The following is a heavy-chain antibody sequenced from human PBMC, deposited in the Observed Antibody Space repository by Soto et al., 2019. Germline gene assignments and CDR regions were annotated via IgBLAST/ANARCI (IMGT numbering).Heavy chain of an antibody. CDR3: ARDDVAFWATVRQASDM. Sequence: QVQLEQSGAEVKKPGASVKVSCKASGYTFSSYGISWVRQAPGQGLEWMGWISAYTGNTHYSQKVQGRVTVTIDTSTSTAYMELRSLRSDDTAVYYCARDDVAFWATVRQASDMWGQGTMVTVSS. CDR1: GYTFSSYG. J-gene: IGHJ3*02. CDR2: ISAYTGNT. D-gene: IGHD4-17*01. V-gene: IGHV1-18*01.